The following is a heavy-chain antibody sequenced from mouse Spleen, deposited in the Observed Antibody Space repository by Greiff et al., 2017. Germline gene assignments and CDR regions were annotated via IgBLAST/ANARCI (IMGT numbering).Heavy chain of an antibody. CDR1: GYTFTSYW. V-gene: IGHV1-7*01. CDR3: ARRASGSSYLAWFAY. CDR2: INPSTGYT. Sequence: QVQLQQSGAELAKPGASVKMSCKASGYTFTSYWMHWVKQRPGQGLEWIGYINPSTGYTEYNQKFKDKATLTADKSSSTAYMQLSSLTSEDSAVYYCARRASGSSYLAWFAYWGQGTLVTVSA. J-gene: IGHJ3*01. D-gene: IGHD1-1*01.